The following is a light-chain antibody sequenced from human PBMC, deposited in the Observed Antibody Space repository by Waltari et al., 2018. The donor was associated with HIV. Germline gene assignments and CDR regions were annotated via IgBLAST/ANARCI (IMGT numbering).Light chain of an antibody. J-gene: IGLJ1*01. Sequence: QSALTQPASVSGSPGQSITISCTGASSDVGRYNYVSWYQQYPGQVPKLIIYEFSSRPSGVSNRFSASKSGNTASLTISGLLAEDEADYYCCSYTSSDSYVFGTGTKVTVL. V-gene: IGLV2-14*01. CDR3: CSYTSSDSYV. CDR1: SSDVGRYNY. CDR2: EFS.